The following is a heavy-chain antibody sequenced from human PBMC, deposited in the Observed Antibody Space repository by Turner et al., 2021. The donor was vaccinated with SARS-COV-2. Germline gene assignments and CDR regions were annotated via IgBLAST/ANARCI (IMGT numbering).Heavy chain of an antibody. CDR3: ARDLEGAMVTYYYGMDV. D-gene: IGHD5-18*01. CDR1: GFTFSSYG. J-gene: IGHJ6*02. Sequence: QVQLVESGGGVVQPGRSLRLSCAASGFTFSSYGMHWVRQAPGKGLEWVAVIWYDGSNKYYADSVKGRFTFSRDNSKNTLYLQMNSLRAEDTAVYYCARDLEGAMVTYYYGMDVWGQGTTVTVSS. V-gene: IGHV3-33*01. CDR2: IWYDGSNK.